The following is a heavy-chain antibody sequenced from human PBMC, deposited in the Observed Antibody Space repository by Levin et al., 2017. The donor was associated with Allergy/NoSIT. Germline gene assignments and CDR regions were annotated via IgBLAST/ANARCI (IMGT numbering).Heavy chain of an antibody. CDR3: ARRYSSGWDKGAFDV. Sequence: ASVKVSCKASGYTFTDYDINWVRQARGQGLEWMGWMNPHSGNTVYAQRFQGRVTMTRTTSISVAYMELSSLTSEDTAVYYCARRYSSGWDKGAFDVWGQGTMVNVSS. J-gene: IGHJ3*01. D-gene: IGHD6-19*01. V-gene: IGHV1-8*01. CDR1: GYTFTDYD. CDR2: MNPHSGNT.